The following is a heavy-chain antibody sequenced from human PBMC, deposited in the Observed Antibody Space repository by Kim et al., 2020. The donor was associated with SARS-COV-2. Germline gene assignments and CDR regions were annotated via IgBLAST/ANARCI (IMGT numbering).Heavy chain of an antibody. CDR2: MNPNSGDT. Sequence: ASVKVSCKASAYTFTSYDINWVRQTTGQGLEWMGWMNPNSGDTGYAQKFQGRVTMTRNTSISTAYMELSSLRSEDTAVYYCARVIQTYYYDSSGYYYADWYFDLWGRGTLVTVSS. CDR3: ARVIQTYYYDSSGYYYADWYFDL. D-gene: IGHD3-22*01. V-gene: IGHV1-8*01. CDR1: AYTFTSYD. J-gene: IGHJ2*01.